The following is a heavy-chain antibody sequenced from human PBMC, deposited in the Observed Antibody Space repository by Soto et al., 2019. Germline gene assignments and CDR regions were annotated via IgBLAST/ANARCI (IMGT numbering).Heavy chain of an antibody. J-gene: IGHJ4*02. CDR2: ISYDGSNK. Sequence: PGGSLRLSCAASGFTFSSYGMHWVRQAPGKGLEWVAVISYDGSNKYYADSVKGRFTISRDNSKNTLYLQMNSLRAEDTAVYYCAKEHGGIAAAGTFDYWGQGTLVTVSS. CDR3: AKEHGGIAAAGTFDY. D-gene: IGHD6-13*01. CDR1: GFTFSSYG. V-gene: IGHV3-30*18.